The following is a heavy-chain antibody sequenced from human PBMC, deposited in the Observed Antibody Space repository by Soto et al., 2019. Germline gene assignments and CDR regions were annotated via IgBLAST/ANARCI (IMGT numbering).Heavy chain of an antibody. CDR1: GVSISSGDYC. CDR3: ASLVVTAHNWFDP. J-gene: IGHJ5*02. V-gene: IGHV4-30-4*01. CDR2: IYYSGST. Sequence: SETLSLTCTVSGVSISSGDYCWSWIRQPPGKGLEWIGYIYYSGSTYYNPSLKSRVTISVDTSKNQFSLKLSSVTAADTAVYYCASLVVTAHNWFDPWGQGTLVTVSS. D-gene: IGHD2-21*02.